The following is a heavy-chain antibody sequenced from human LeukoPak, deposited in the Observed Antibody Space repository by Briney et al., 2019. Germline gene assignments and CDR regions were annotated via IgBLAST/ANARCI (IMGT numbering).Heavy chain of an antibody. Sequence: GESLKISCKGSGYSFTSYWIGWVRQMPGKGLEWMGIIYPGDSDTRYSPSFQGQVTVSADKSISTAYLQWSSLKASDTAMYCCARFYCSSTSCYNWGTNWFDPWGQGTLVTVSS. V-gene: IGHV5-51*01. CDR3: ARFYCSSTSCYNWGTNWFDP. J-gene: IGHJ5*02. CDR1: GYSFTSYW. D-gene: IGHD2-2*02. CDR2: IYPGDSDT.